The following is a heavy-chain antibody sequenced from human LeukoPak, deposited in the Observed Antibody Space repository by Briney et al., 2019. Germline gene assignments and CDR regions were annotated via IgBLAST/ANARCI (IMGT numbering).Heavy chain of an antibody. CDR2: IYPGDSDT. J-gene: IGHJ6*03. CDR3: AGLTCSSTSCYTYYYYMDV. CDR1: GYSFTSYW. D-gene: IGHD2-2*02. V-gene: IGHV5-51*01. Sequence: GESLKISCKGSGYSFTSYWIGWVRQMPGKGLEWMGIIYPGDSDTRYSPSFQGQVTISADKSISTAYLQWSSLKASDTAMYYCAGLTCSSTSCYTYYYYMDVWGKGTTVTVSS.